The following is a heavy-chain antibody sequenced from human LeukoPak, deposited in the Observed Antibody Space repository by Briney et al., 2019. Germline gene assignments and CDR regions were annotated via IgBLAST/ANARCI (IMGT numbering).Heavy chain of an antibody. Sequence: GSLRLSCAASGFTFSSYAMSWIRQPPGKGLEWIGEINHSGSTNYNPSLKSRVTISVDTSKNQFSLKLNSVTAADTAVYYCARRNLKIHYYGSGSIDYWGQGTLVTVSS. J-gene: IGHJ4*02. D-gene: IGHD3-10*01. CDR2: INHSGST. CDR1: GFTFSSYA. CDR3: ARRNLKIHYYGSGSIDY. V-gene: IGHV4-34*01.